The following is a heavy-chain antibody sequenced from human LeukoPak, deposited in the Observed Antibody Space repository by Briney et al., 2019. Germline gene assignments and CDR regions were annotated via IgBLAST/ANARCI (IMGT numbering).Heavy chain of an antibody. V-gene: IGHV3-21*01. Sequence: GGSLRLSCAASGFTFSSYEMNWVRQAPGKGLEWVSSITSSSSYIYYADSVKGRFTISRDNAKNSLYLQMNSLRAEDTAVYYCAELGITMIGGVWGKGTTVTISS. D-gene: IGHD3-10*02. CDR1: GFTFSSYE. J-gene: IGHJ6*04. CDR2: ITSSSSYI. CDR3: AELGITMIGGV.